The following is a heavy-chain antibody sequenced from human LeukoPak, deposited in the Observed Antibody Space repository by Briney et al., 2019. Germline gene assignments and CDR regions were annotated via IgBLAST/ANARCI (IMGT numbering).Heavy chain of an antibody. J-gene: IGHJ4*02. CDR2: IDNGGKT. D-gene: IGHD2-21*02. CDR3: AGDHLYCNNDCYPFDY. V-gene: IGHV4-59*05. Sequence: SETLSLTCTVSGGSISSYYWSWIRQPPGKGLEWIGSIDNGGKTFYNPSLKSRAAVSVDTSKNQFSLRLSYVSAADTAVYYCAGDHLYCNNDCYPFDYWGLGTLVTVSS. CDR1: GGSISSYY.